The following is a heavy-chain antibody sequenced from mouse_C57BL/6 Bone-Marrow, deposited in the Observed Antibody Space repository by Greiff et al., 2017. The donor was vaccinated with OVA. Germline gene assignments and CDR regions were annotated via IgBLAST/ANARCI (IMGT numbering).Heavy chain of an antibody. V-gene: IGHV14-1*01. CDR2: IDPEDGDT. CDR1: GFNIKDYY. Sequence: EVKLMESGAELVRPGASVKLSCTASGFNIKDYYMHWVKQRPEQGLEWIGRIDPEDGDTESAPKFQGKATLTADTSSNTAYLQLSSLTSEDTAVYYCTTKYDYDGGWFAYWGQGTLVTVSA. CDR3: TTKYDYDGGWFAY. J-gene: IGHJ3*01. D-gene: IGHD2-4*01.